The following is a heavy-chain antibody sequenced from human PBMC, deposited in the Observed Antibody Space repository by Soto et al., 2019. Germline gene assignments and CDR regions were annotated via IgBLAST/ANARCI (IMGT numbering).Heavy chain of an antibody. D-gene: IGHD1-26*01. J-gene: IGHJ4*02. Sequence: QITLKESGPTLVKPTQTLTLSCTFSGFSLSTSGVGVGWIRQPPGKALEWLAVIYWDDNKYYSSSLKRRLTITKDTSKNQVVLTLINMDPADTATYYCAHRRVQMGFYWGQGTLVTVSS. CDR2: IYWDDNK. CDR1: GFSLSTSGVG. V-gene: IGHV2-5*02. CDR3: AHRRVQMGFY.